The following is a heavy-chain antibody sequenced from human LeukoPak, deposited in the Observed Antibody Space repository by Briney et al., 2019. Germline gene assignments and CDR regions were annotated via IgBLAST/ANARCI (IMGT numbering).Heavy chain of an antibody. J-gene: IGHJ5*02. D-gene: IGHD3-22*01. V-gene: IGHV3-15*01. CDR1: GFTFSSYA. Sequence: PGGSLRLSCAASGFTFSSYAMSWVRQAPGKGLEWVGRIKSKTDGGTTDYAAPVKGRFTISRDDSKNTLYLQMNSLKTEDTAVYYCTTTDYYDSSGYRWGQGTLVTVSS. CDR2: IKSKTDGGTT. CDR3: TTTDYYDSSGYR.